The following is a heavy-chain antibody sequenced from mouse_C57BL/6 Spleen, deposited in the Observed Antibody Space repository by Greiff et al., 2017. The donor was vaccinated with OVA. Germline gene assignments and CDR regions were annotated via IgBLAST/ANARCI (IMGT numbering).Heavy chain of an antibody. CDR1: GYTFTSYW. CDR2: IYPSDSET. Sequence: VQLQQPGAELVRPGSSVKLSCKASGYTFTSYWMHWVKQRPIQGLEWIGNIYPSDSETHYNQKFKDKATLTVDKSSSTAYMQLSSLTSEDSAVYCCARSQTAQASWFAYWGQGTLVTVSA. CDR3: ARSQTAQASWFAY. J-gene: IGHJ3*01. V-gene: IGHV1-52*01. D-gene: IGHD3-2*02.